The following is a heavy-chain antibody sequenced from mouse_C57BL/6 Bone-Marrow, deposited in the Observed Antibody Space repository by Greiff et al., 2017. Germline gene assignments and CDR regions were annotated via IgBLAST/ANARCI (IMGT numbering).Heavy chain of an antibody. CDR1: GYTFTDYY. V-gene: IGHV1-19*01. Sequence: LVEPGASVKMSCKASGYTFTDYYMNWVKQSHGKSLEWIGVINPYNGGTSYNQKFKGKATLTVDKSSSTAYMELNSLTSEDSAVYYCARWYYGLDYWGQGTTLTVSS. J-gene: IGHJ2*01. D-gene: IGHD1-1*01. CDR3: ARWYYGLDY. CDR2: INPYNGGT.